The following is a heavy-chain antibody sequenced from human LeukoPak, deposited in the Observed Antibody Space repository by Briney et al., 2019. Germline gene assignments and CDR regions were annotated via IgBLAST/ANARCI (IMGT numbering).Heavy chain of an antibody. V-gene: IGHV4-31*03. CDR2: IYYSGST. Sequence: SQTLSLTCTVSGGSISSAGYYWSWIRQHPGQGLEWIGYIYYSGSTYYNPSLKSRVTISVDTSKNHFSLKLSSVTAADTAVYYCAREGKRNPFGMDVWGQGTTVTVS. CDR1: GGSISSAGYY. D-gene: IGHD3-16*01. J-gene: IGHJ6*02. CDR3: AREGKRNPFGMDV.